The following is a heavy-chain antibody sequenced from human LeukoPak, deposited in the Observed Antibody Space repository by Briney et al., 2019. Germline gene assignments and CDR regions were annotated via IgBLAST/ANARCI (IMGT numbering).Heavy chain of an antibody. CDR2: IKSKTDGGTT. V-gene: IGHV3-15*01. D-gene: IGHD5-12*01. J-gene: IGHJ6*03. CDR1: GFTFSNAW. CDR3: TTGRGMWLREGYYSGNYYYYMDV. Sequence: PGGSLRLSCAASGFTFSNAWMSWVRQAPGKGLEWVGRIKSKTDGGTTDYAAPVKGRFTISRDDSKNTLYLQMNSLKTEDTAVYYCTTGRGMWLREGYYSGNYYYYMDVWGKGTTVTISS.